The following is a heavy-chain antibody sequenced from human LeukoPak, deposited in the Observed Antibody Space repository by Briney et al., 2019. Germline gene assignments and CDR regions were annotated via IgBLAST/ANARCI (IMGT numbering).Heavy chain of an antibody. Sequence: PSETLSLTCAVYGGSFSGYYWSWIRQPPGKGLEWIGEISHSGSTNYNPSLKSRVTISVDTSKNQFSLKLSSVTAADTAVYYCARARYCSSTSCPPDAFDIWGQGTMVTVSS. CDR2: ISHSGST. CDR3: ARARYCSSTSCPPDAFDI. CDR1: GGSFSGYY. D-gene: IGHD2-2*01. J-gene: IGHJ3*02. V-gene: IGHV4-34*01.